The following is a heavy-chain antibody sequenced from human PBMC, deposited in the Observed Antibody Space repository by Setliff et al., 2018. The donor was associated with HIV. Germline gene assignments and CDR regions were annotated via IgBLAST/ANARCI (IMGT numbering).Heavy chain of an antibody. CDR1: AVSIGGYS. CDR2: VHYNGRT. CDR3: ARYTSKVDWFDP. J-gene: IGHJ5*02. Sequence: SETLSLTCTVSAVSIGGYSWSWIRQPPGKGLEWIGIVHYNGRTYYDPSLKSRVTIFVDTSKTQFYLKLRSVTASDTAVYYCARYTSKVDWFDPWGQGTLVTVSS. D-gene: IGHD5-12*01. V-gene: IGHV4-59*04.